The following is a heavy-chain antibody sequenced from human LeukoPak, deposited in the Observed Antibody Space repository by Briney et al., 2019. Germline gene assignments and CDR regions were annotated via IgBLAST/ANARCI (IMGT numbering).Heavy chain of an antibody. CDR2: IGSSSSYI. CDR3: ARDRAYSSSWNDY. D-gene: IGHD6-13*01. V-gene: IGHV3-21*01. CDR1: GFTFSSYS. Sequence: PGGSLRLSCAASGFTFSSYSMNWVRQAPGKGLEWVSSIGSSSSYIYYADSVKGRFTISRDNAKNSLYLQMNSLRAEDTAVYYCARDRAYSSSWNDYWGQGTLVTVSS. J-gene: IGHJ4*02.